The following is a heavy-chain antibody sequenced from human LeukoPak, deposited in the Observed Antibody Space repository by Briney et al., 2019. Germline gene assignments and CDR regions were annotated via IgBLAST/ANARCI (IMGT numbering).Heavy chain of an antibody. D-gene: IGHD3-9*01. CDR3: AKDFPVLRYFGLPYYFDY. V-gene: IGHV1-18*01. CDR2: ISAYNGNT. J-gene: IGHJ4*02. CDR1: GYTFTSYG. Sequence: GASVKVSCKASGYTFTSYGISWVRQAPGQGLEWMGWISAYNGNTNYAQKLQGRVTMTTDTSTSTAYMELRSLRSDDTAVYYCAKDFPVLRYFGLPYYFDYWGQGTLVTVSS.